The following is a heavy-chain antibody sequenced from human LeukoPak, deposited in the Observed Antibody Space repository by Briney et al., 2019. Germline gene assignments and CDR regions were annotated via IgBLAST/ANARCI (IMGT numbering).Heavy chain of an antibody. CDR1: GGSISSSSYY. V-gene: IGHV4-39*01. J-gene: IGHJ4*02. CDR2: IYYSGST. Sequence: SETLSLTCTVSGGSISSSSYYWGWIRQPPGKGLEWIGSIYYSGSTYYNMSLKSRVTISVDTSTSQFSLKLRSVTAADTAVYYCARSWGDSAMFTLWGQGTLVSVSS. D-gene: IGHD5-18*01. CDR3: ARSWGDSAMFTL.